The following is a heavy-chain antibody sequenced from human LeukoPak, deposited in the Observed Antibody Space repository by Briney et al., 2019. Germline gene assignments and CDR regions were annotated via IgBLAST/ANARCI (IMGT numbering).Heavy chain of an antibody. D-gene: IGHD2/OR15-2a*01. CDR1: GFTFSSYG. CDR2: ISYDGSNK. J-gene: IGHJ4*02. V-gene: IGHV3-30*03. Sequence: AGGSLRLSCATSGFTFSSYGMHWVRQAPGKGLEWVAVISYDGSNKYYADSVKGRFTISRDNSKNTLYLQMNSLRAEDTAVYYCATSLRGTTPRGYWGQGTLVTVSS. CDR3: ATSLRGTTPRGY.